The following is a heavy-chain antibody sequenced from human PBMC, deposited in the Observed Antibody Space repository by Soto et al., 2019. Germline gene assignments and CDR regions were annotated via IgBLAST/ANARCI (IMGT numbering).Heavy chain of an antibody. CDR2: ISGKGDNT. V-gene: IGHV3-64D*06. J-gene: IGHJ4*02. D-gene: IGHD6-19*01. CDR3: VNSVSVAGTFDY. Sequence: GGSLRLSCSGSGFTFSTYAMHWVRQAPGKGLEYVSAISGKGDNTYYADSVKGRFTISRDNSKNTLYLHMSSLRAEDTAVYYCVNSVSVAGTFDYWGQGTLVTVSS. CDR1: GFTFSTYA.